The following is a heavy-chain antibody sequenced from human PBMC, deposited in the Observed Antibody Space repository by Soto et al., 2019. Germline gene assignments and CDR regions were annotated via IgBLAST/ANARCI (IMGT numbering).Heavy chain of an antibody. D-gene: IGHD3-16*01. CDR3: ARGNVSDDYYYFDY. CDR1: GGSVSSGGYY. V-gene: IGHV4-31*03. Sequence: SETLSLTCTVSGGSVSSGGYYWSWIRQHPGKGLEWIGYIYDTGATYYIPSLKSRVTISADRSKNQFSLRLNSVTAADTAVYYCARGNVSDDYYYFDYWGQGTLVTVSS. CDR2: IYDTGAT. J-gene: IGHJ4*02.